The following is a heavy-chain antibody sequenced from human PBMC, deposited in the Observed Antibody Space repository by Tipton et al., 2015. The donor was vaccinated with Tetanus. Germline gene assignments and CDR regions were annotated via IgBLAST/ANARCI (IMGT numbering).Heavy chain of an antibody. Sequence: TLSLTCTVSGGSISSYYWSWIRQPPGKGLEWIGYIYYSGSTNYNPSLKSRATISVDTSKNQFSLKLSSVTAADTAVYYCARAISGFGELLMPPYYFDYWGQGTLVTVSS. CDR1: GGSISSYY. CDR2: IYYSGST. D-gene: IGHD3-10*01. J-gene: IGHJ4*02. V-gene: IGHV4-59*01. CDR3: ARAISGFGELLMPPYYFDY.